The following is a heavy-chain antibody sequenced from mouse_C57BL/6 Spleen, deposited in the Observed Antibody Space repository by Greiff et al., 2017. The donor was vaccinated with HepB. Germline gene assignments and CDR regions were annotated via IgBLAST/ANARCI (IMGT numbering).Heavy chain of an antibody. CDR2: INPNYGTT. Sequence: EVQLQQSGPELVKPGASVKISCKASGYSFTDYNMNWVKQSNGKSLEWIGVINPNYGTTSYNQKFKGKATLTVDQSSSTAYMQLNSLTSEDSAVYYCASGSGTAQAPYAMDYWGQGTSVTVSS. J-gene: IGHJ4*01. CDR3: ASGSGTAQAPYAMDY. D-gene: IGHD3-2*02. CDR1: GYSFTDYN. V-gene: IGHV1-39*01.